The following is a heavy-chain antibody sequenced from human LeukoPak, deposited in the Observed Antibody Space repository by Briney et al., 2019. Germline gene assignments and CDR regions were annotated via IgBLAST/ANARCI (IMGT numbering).Heavy chain of an antibody. Sequence: SETLSLTCTVSGGSISGYYWTWIRQPPGKGLEWIGYIYYSGSTNYNPSLKSRVTISVDTSKNQFSLKLSSVTAADTAVYYCARELIPMAFDYWGQGTLVTVSS. CDR3: ARELIPMAFDY. J-gene: IGHJ4*02. CDR1: GGSISGYY. CDR2: IYYSGST. V-gene: IGHV4-59*01. D-gene: IGHD3-10*01.